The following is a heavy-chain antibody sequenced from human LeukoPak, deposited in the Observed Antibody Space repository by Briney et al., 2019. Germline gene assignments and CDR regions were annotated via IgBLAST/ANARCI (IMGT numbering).Heavy chain of an antibody. CDR2: IDYSGSI. CDR3: ARVPPPYSSAWSFDY. CDR1: GGSINSYY. V-gene: IGHV4-59*01. Sequence: PSETLSLTCTVSGGSINSYYWSWIRQHPGKGLEWIGYIDYSGSINYNTSVKSGVNIALVTCKSQFSLKLSSVTAADTAVYYCARVPPPYSSAWSFDYWGQGTLVTVSS. J-gene: IGHJ4*02. D-gene: IGHD6-13*01.